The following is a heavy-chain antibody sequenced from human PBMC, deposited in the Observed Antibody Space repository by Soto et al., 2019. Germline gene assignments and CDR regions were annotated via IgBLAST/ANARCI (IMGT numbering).Heavy chain of an antibody. CDR1: GFTFSSYS. J-gene: IGHJ4*02. CDR3: ARIAAADPYYFDY. D-gene: IGHD6-13*01. V-gene: IGHV3-21*01. CDR2: ISSSSSYI. Sequence: EVQLVESGGGLVKPGGSLRLSCAASGFTFSSYSMNWVRQAPGKGLEWGSSISSSSSYIYYADSVKGRFTISRDNPKNSLYLKMNSLRAEDTAVYYCARIAAADPYYFDYWGQGTLVAVSS.